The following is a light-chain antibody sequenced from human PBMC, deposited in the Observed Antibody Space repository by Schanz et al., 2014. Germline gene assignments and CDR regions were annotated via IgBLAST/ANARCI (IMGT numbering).Light chain of an antibody. Sequence: EIVLTQSPGTLSLSPGERATLSCRASQSVSTSYLAWYKQKPGQAPRLLIYGASSRATGIPDRFSGSGSGTDFTLTISRLEPEDFAVYYCQQYYDWPLTFGQGTKVEVK. CDR3: QQYYDWPLT. J-gene: IGKJ1*01. CDR1: QSVSTSY. CDR2: GAS. V-gene: IGKV3-20*01.